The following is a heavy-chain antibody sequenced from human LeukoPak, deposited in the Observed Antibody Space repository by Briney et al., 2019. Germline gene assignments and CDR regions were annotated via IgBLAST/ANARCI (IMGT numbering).Heavy chain of an antibody. Sequence: GGSLRLSCAASGFTFSSYWISWVRQAPGKGLEWVANIKQDGSEKYYVDSVKGRFTISRDNAKNSLYLQMNSLRAEDTAVYYCARDYRYSSSRESGFDYWGQGTLVTVSS. CDR3: ARDYRYSSSRESGFDY. V-gene: IGHV3-7*01. CDR2: IKQDGSEK. D-gene: IGHD6-6*01. CDR1: GFTFSSYW. J-gene: IGHJ4*02.